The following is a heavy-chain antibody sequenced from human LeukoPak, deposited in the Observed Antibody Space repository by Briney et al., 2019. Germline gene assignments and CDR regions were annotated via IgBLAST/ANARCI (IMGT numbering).Heavy chain of an antibody. CDR1: GYTSTSYY. CDR3: ARDNHPSYENPWFDP. J-gene: IGHJ5*02. V-gene: IGHV1-46*01. CDR2: INPSGGST. Sequence: ASVKVSCKASGYTSTSYYMHWVRQAPGQGLEWMGIINPSGGSTSYAQKFQGRVTMTRDTSTSTVYMELSSLRSEDTAVYYCARDNHPSYENPWFDPWGQGTLVTVSS. D-gene: IGHD5-18*01.